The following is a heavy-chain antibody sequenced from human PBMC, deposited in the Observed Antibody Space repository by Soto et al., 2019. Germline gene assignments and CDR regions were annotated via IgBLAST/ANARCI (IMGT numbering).Heavy chain of an antibody. J-gene: IGHJ4*02. CDR2: IDPSDFYT. D-gene: IGHD3-16*01. Sequence: GESLKISCKASGYTFTNSWISWVRQMPGKGLEWMGRIDPSDFYTNYGPSFQGHVTISADTSISTVFLQWDSLTASDTAMYYCSRHHSLGGGEDYWGQGTPVTVSS. V-gene: IGHV5-10-1*01. CDR3: SRHHSLGGGEDY. CDR1: GYTFTNSW.